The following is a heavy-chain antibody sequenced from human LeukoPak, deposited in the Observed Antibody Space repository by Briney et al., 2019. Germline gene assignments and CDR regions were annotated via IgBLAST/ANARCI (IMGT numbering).Heavy chain of an antibody. CDR1: GFTFRSYG. D-gene: IGHD6-6*01. CDR3: ARVGSSSSLGFDY. J-gene: IGHJ4*02. V-gene: IGHV3-33*01. CDR2: IWYDGSNK. Sequence: PGGSLGLSCAASGFTFRSYGMHWVRQAPGKGLEWVAVIWYDGSNKYCADSVKGRFTISRDNSKNTLYLEMSSLRAEDTAVYYCARVGSSSSLGFDYWGQGTLVTVSS.